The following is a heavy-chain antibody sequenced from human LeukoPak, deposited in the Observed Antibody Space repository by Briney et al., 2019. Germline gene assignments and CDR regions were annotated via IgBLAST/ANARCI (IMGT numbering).Heavy chain of an antibody. CDR3: AREEDGYSYGYFDY. Sequence: PGGSLRLSCAASGSTFSSYAMHWVRQAPGKGLEYVSAISSNGGSTYYANSVKGRFTISRDNSKNTLYLQMGSLRAEDMAVYYCAREEDGYSYGYFDYWGQGTLVTVSS. J-gene: IGHJ4*02. V-gene: IGHV3-64*01. D-gene: IGHD5-18*01. CDR2: ISSNGGST. CDR1: GSTFSSYA.